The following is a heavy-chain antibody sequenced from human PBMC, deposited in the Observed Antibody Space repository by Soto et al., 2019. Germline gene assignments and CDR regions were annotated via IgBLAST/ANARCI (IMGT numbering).Heavy chain of an antibody. V-gene: IGHV1-3*01. CDR2: INAGNGKT. Sequence: GASVKVSCKPSGYTVTSYAMHWVRQAAGQRLEWMGWINAGNGKTKYSQKFQGRVTITRYTSASTAYMELSSLRSEDTPLYYCAIHGYYDSSGYYQVDYWGQGTLVTVSS. CDR1: GYTVTSYA. D-gene: IGHD3-22*01. CDR3: AIHGYYDSSGYYQVDY. J-gene: IGHJ4*02.